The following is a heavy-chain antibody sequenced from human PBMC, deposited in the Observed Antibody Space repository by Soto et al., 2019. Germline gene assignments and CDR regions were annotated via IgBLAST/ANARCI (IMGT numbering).Heavy chain of an antibody. CDR1: GFTFSSYT. J-gene: IGHJ4*02. Sequence: QVQLVESGGGVVQPGRSLRLSCAASGFTFSSYTMQWVRQAPGKGLEWVAVIAYDGSDKYDADSVKGRFTISRDNSMNTLDLQLNSLRAEDTAVYYCASNLGYSYRYPPGYWGQGTLVTVSS. V-gene: IGHV3-30-3*01. CDR2: IAYDGSDK. D-gene: IGHD5-18*01. CDR3: ASNLGYSYRYPPGY.